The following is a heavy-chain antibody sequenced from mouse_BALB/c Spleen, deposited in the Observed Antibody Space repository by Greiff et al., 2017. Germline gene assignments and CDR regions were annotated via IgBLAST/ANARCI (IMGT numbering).Heavy chain of an antibody. Sequence: EVKLVESGGGLVQPGGSLRLSCATSGFTFSDFYMEWVRQPPGKRLEWIAASRNKANDYTTEYSASVKGRFIVSRDTSQSILYLQMNALRAEDTAMYYCARDAFYYGNYVGAMDYWGQGTSVTVSS. CDR2: SRNKANDYTT. CDR3: ARDAFYYGNYVGAMDY. J-gene: IGHJ4*01. D-gene: IGHD2-1*01. V-gene: IGHV7-1*02. CDR1: GFTFSDFY.